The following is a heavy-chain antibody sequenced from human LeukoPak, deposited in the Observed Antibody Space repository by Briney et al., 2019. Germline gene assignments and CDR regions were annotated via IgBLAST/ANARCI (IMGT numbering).Heavy chain of an antibody. CDR1: GFTFSSYA. V-gene: IGHV3-23*01. Sequence: GGSLRLSCAASGFTFSSYAMSWVRQAPGKGLEWVSAISGSGGSTYYADSVKGRFAISRDNSKNTLYLQMNSLRAEDTAVYYCAKSKQGGWYSGDYWGQGTLVTVSS. CDR3: AKSKQGGWYSGDY. D-gene: IGHD6-19*01. CDR2: ISGSGGST. J-gene: IGHJ4*02.